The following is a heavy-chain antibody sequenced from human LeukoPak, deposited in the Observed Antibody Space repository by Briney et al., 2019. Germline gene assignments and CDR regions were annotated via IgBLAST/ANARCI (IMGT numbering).Heavy chain of an antibody. D-gene: IGHD2-2*01. CDR3: ARDSDIVVVPAANKAYGMDV. V-gene: IGHV3-30-3*01. Sequence: GRSLRLSCAASGFTFSSYAMHWVRQAPGKGLEWVAVISYDGSNKYYADSVKGRFTISRDNSKNTLYLQMNNLRAEDTAVYYCARDSDIVVVPAANKAYGMDVWGQGTTVTVSS. CDR2: ISYDGSNK. J-gene: IGHJ6*02. CDR1: GFTFSSYA.